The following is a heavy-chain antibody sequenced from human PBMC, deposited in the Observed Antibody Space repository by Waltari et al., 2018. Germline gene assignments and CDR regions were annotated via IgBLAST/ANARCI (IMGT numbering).Heavy chain of an antibody. CDR3: ARQYCSGGGCHPAEFGY. CDR2: IYYGRRT. Sequence: QVQLQESGPGLVKPSGPLSLTCTVSGCSISRSSFHWSWLSPSPGKGLEWIGTIYYGRRTSYNPSLTSRVTMSFDTSKDQFSVRLTSVTAADTALYYCARQYCSGGGCHPAEFGYWGQGTLVTVSS. CDR1: GCSISRSSFH. V-gene: IGHV4-39*01. J-gene: IGHJ4*02. D-gene: IGHD2-15*01.